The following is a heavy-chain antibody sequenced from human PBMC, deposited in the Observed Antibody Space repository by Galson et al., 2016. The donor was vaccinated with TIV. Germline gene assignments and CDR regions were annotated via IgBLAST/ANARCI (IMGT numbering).Heavy chain of an antibody. CDR1: GFSLTTIGVG. Sequence: PALVKPTQTLTLTCTFSGFSLTTIGVGVAWLRQPPGKALECLAVVYWDDDERYSPSLRSRLTVTKDTSKNQVVLTMTNMDPVDTATYYCARRRTTGSGDTFDIWGQGTMVTVSS. CDR2: VYWDDDE. J-gene: IGHJ3*02. V-gene: IGHV2-5*02. D-gene: IGHD1-1*01. CDR3: ARRRTTGSGDTFDI.